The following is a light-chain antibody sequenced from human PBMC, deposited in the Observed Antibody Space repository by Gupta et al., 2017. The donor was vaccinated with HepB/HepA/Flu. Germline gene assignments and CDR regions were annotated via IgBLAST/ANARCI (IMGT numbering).Light chain of an antibody. CDR1: QSVGTS. V-gene: IGKV3-11*01. CDR3: QHRVNCPSA. Sequence: EIVLTQSPASLSVSPGESATLSCRAGQSVGTSLAWYQHKPGQAPKLLIYDASNRAAGIPAMFSGSGSGTDFTLTISSQEPEDLAVYYCQHRVNCPSAFGQGTKVEIK. CDR2: DAS. J-gene: IGKJ2*01.